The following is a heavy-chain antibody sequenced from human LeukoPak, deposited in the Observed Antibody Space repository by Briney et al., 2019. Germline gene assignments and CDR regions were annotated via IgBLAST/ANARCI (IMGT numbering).Heavy chain of an antibody. CDR1: GFLFSRYW. J-gene: IGHJ4*02. D-gene: IGHD1-14*01. Sequence: GGSLRLSCAASGFLFSRYWMSWVRQAPGKGLEWVANIKEDGSEKYYVESMKGRFTISRDNVKNSLYLQINSLRAEDTAVSYWARDSFETDIDYWGQGTLVTVSS. CDR2: IKEDGSEK. CDR3: ARDSFETDIDY. V-gene: IGHV3-7*01.